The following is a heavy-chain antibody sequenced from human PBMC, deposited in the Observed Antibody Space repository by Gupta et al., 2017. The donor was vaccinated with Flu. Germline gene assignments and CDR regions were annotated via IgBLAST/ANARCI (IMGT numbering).Heavy chain of an antibody. CDR1: GGSIGSSS. CDR2: SYTSGGT. V-gene: IGHV4-4*07. CDR3: ARVNSGFDY. J-gene: IGHJ4*02. D-gene: IGHD1-26*01. Sequence: QVQLQESGPGLVKTSETLSLTCTVSGGSIGSSSWSWLRQPAGKGLEWIGRSYTSGGTTYNSSLKSRVTMSVDTSKNQFSLKLTSVTAADTAVYYCARVNSGFDYWGQGTLVTVSS.